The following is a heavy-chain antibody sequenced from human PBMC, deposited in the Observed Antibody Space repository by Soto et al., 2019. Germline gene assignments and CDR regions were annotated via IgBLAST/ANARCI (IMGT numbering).Heavy chain of an antibody. V-gene: IGHV4-39*01. J-gene: IGHJ6*02. CDR2: MFYSGLT. CDR1: GYSVSSSDYY. Sequence: SETLSVTCSISGYSVSSSDYYWAWIRQPPGKGLEWIGSMFYSGLTYYNPSLKSRVTLSVDTSKNHFSVRLNSVTAADTAVYYCATITVSLSGPDGRHVCGHGTTVTVCS. CDR3: ATITVSLSGPDGRHV. D-gene: IGHD2-15*01.